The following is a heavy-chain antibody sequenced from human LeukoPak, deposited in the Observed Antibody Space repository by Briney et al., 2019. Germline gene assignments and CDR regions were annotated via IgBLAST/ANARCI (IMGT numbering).Heavy chain of an antibody. CDR1: GFTFSSYR. V-gene: IGHV3-48*01. Sequence: PGGSLRLSCAASGFTFSSYRMNWVRQAPGKGLEWVSYISSSGSTMDYADSVKGRFTISRDNAKNSLYLQMNSLRAEDTAVYYCAGRFDYWGRGTLVTVSS. J-gene: IGHJ4*02. CDR2: ISSSGSTM. CDR3: AGRFDY.